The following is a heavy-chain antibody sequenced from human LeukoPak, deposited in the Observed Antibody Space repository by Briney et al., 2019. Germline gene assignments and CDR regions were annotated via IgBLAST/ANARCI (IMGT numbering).Heavy chain of an antibody. CDR3: ARDCLRLGLGVGGSCYSGSDAFDI. V-gene: IGHV1-18*04. Sequence: ASVKVSCKASRCIFTSYGISWVRQAAGQGLEGMGGINAYNGNTKYAQKLQGRVTMTTDTSTSTAYMELRSLRSDDSAVYYCARDCLRLGLGVGGSCYSGSDAFDIWGQGTMVTVSS. CDR1: RCIFTSYG. J-gene: IGHJ3*02. D-gene: IGHD2-15*01. CDR2: INAYNGNT.